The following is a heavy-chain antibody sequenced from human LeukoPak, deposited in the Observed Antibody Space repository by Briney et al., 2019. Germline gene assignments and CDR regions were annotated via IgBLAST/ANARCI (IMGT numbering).Heavy chain of an antibody. Sequence: ASVKVSCKTSGYTFTGYYLHWVRQAPGQGLEWMGWINPNTGATSYARKIQGRVTMTRDTFMRTVHMELSSLRSDDTAVYYCARGGDYGDYGNYYMDVWGKGTTVTVSS. CDR1: GYTFTGYY. V-gene: IGHV1-2*02. D-gene: IGHD4-17*01. CDR3: ARGGDYGDYGNYYMDV. J-gene: IGHJ6*03. CDR2: INPNTGAT.